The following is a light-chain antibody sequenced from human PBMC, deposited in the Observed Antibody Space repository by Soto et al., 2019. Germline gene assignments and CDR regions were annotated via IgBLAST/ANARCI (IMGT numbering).Light chain of an antibody. Sequence: QSALTQPASVSGSPGQSITISCTGTSNDVGGYDFVSWYQQHPGKAPKLVMYDVTIRPSGASNRFSGSKSGNTASLTISGLQAEDEADYYCSSYTSSSTLAFGGGTKLTVL. CDR1: SNDVGGYDF. J-gene: IGLJ3*02. CDR2: DVT. CDR3: SSYTSSSTLA. V-gene: IGLV2-14*03.